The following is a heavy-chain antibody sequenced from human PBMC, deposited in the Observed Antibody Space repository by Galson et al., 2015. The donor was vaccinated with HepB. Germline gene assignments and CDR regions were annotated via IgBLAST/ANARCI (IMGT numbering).Heavy chain of an antibody. V-gene: IGHV3-23*01. CDR2: ISGSGGST. CDR1: GFTFSSYA. Sequence: SLRLSCAASGFTFSSYAMSWVRQAPGKGLEWVSAISGSGGSTYYADSVKGRFTISRDNSKNTLYLQMNSLRAEDTAVYYCAKDVSGWLLLHDDAFDIWGQGTMVTVSS. D-gene: IGHD3-22*01. CDR3: AKDVSGWLLLHDDAFDI. J-gene: IGHJ3*02.